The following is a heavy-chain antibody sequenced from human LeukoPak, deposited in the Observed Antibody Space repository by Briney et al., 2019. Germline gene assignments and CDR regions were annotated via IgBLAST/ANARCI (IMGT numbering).Heavy chain of an antibody. J-gene: IGHJ4*02. Sequence: GGSLRLSCAASGVTVSTIYMGWVRQAPGKGLDWASVIYPDGKAYYAESVKGRFTISRDSSENTLFLQMNSLRAEDTAVYYCATLKGWYGEGCFDYWGQGTLVTVSS. D-gene: IGHD3-10*01. CDR1: GVTVSTIY. CDR2: IYPDGKA. V-gene: IGHV3-53*01. CDR3: ATLKGWYGEGCFDY.